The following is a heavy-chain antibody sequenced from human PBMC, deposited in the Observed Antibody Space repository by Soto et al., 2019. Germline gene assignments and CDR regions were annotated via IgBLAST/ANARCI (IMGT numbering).Heavy chain of an antibody. CDR1: GYTFTGYY. V-gene: IGHV1-2*02. CDR2: INPNSGGT. J-gene: IGHJ6*02. D-gene: IGHD6-19*01. Sequence: QVQLVQSGAEVKKPGASVKVSCKASGYTFTGYYMHWVRQAPGQGLEWMGWINPNSGGTNYAQKLQGRVTMTRDTSISTAYMELSRLRSDDTAVYYCASVSSSGWYHYYYYYGMDVWGQGTTVTVSS. CDR3: ASVSSSGWYHYYYYYGMDV.